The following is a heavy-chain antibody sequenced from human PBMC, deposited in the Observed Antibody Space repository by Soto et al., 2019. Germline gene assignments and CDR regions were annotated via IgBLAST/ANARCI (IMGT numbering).Heavy chain of an antibody. CDR3: ARGGNTALAYYFYGMDV. J-gene: IGHJ6*02. V-gene: IGHV4-59*01. Sequence: QVQLQESGPGLVKPSETLSLTCTVSGDSISPYYWTWIRQPTGKGLEWIGYIYYSGSPSYNPSLKSRVTVSVDTSKNQFSLRLSSVTAADTAMYYCARGGNTALAYYFYGMDVWGQGTTVTVSS. CDR1: GDSISPYY. CDR2: IYYSGSP. D-gene: IGHD5-18*01.